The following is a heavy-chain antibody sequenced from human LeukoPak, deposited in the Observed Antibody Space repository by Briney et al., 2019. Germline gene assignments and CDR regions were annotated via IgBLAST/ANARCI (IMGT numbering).Heavy chain of an antibody. CDR2: IIPIFGTP. V-gene: IGHV1-69*13. CDR1: GGTFNSYA. D-gene: IGHD3-22*01. J-gene: IGHJ4*02. CDR3: ARTNVEYDSSGHIDY. Sequence: SVKVSCKASGGTFNSYAISWVRQAPGQGLEWMGGIIPIFGTPSYAQNFQGRVTISADESTNTAYMELSSLRSEDTAVYYCARTNVEYDSSGHIDYWGRGTLVTVSS.